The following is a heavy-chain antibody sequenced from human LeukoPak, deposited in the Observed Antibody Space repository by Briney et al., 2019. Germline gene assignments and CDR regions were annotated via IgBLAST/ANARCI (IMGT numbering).Heavy chain of an antibody. J-gene: IGHJ6*04. Sequence: GASVKVSCKASGYTFISYGISWVRQAPGQGLEWMGWISAYNGNTNYAQKLQGRVTMTTDTSTSTAYMELRSLRSDDTAVYYCATQGFCSGGSCYSPYYYYGMDVWGKGTTVTVSS. CDR1: GYTFISYG. CDR3: ATQGFCSGGSCYSPYYYYGMDV. V-gene: IGHV1-18*04. D-gene: IGHD2-15*01. CDR2: ISAYNGNT.